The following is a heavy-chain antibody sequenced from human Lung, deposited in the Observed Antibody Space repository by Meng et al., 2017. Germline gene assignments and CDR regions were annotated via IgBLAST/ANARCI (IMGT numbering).Heavy chain of an antibody. V-gene: IGHV1-18*01. CDR2: ISPYNGYT. J-gene: IGHJ4*02. D-gene: IGHD2-15*01. CDR1: GYTFTTYG. CDR3: AILSHCTGGTCYPYDY. Sequence: QVTLMQSGAEVKKPGASVKLSCKASGYTFTTYGISWVRQAPGQGLEWMGGISPYNGYTRSIQKFQGRVTMTTDTSTSTAYMELMSLGSDDTAVYYCAILSHCTGGTCYPYDYWGQGTLVTVSS.